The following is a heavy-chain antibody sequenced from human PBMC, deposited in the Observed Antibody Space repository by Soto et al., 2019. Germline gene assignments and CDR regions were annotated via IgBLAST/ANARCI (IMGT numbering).Heavy chain of an antibody. Sequence: SETLSLTCTVSGSSISPYYWSWIRQPPGKGLEWIGYIYYTGSTKYNPSLKSRVTLSLGTSRNQLSLKLSSVTAADTAVYYCTRVGGYYGDYPNFDYWGPGTLVTVS. CDR3: TRVGGYYGDYPNFDY. V-gene: IGHV4-59*01. CDR2: IYYTGST. D-gene: IGHD4-17*01. CDR1: GSSISPYY. J-gene: IGHJ4*02.